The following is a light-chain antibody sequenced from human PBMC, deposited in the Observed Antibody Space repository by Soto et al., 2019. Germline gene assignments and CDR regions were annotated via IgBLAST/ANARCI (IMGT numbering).Light chain of an antibody. J-gene: IGKJ1*01. V-gene: IGKV3-15*01. Sequence: EIVMTQSPATLSVSPGERATLSCRASQSVSSNLAWYQQKPGQAPRLLIYGTSTRATGTPARFSGSGSGTEFTLTISSLQSEDFAVYYCQQYNNWPPRTTFGQGTKVEIK. CDR2: GTS. CDR1: QSVSSN. CDR3: QQYNNWPPRTT.